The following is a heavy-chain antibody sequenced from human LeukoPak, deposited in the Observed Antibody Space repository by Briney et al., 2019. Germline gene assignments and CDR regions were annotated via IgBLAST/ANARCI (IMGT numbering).Heavy chain of an antibody. D-gene: IGHD3-9*01. J-gene: IGHJ4*02. CDR2: INPNSGGT. V-gene: IGHV1-2*02. CDR1: GYTFTGYY. Sequence: ASVKVSCKASGYTFTGYYMHWVRQAPGQGLEWMGWINPNSGGTNYAQKFQGRVTMTRDTSISTAYMELSRLRSDDTAVYYCARDPRNYDISTGSPYDYFDYWGQGTLVTVSS. CDR3: ARDPRNYDISTGSPYDYFDY.